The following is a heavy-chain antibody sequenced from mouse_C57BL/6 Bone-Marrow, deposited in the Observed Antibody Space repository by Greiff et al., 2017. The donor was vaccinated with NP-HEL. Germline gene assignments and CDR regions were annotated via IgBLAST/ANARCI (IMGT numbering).Heavy chain of an antibody. CDR1: GYTFTSYT. Sequence: QVQLQQSGAELARPGASVKMSCKASGYTFTSYTMHWVKQRPGQGLEWIGYINPSSGYTKYNQKFKDKATLTADKSSSTAYLQLSSLTSEDTAVYYCTTYYGSSWRFAYWGQGTLVTVSA. CDR2: INPSSGYT. J-gene: IGHJ3*01. CDR3: TTYYGSSWRFAY. V-gene: IGHV1-4*01. D-gene: IGHD1-1*01.